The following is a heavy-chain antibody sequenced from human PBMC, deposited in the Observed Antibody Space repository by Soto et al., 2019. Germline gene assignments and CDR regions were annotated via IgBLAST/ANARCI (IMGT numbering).Heavy chain of an antibody. J-gene: IGHJ4*02. CDR1: GFTFSSHA. Sequence: ESGGGVVQPGTSLRLSCAASGFTFSSHAMHWVRQAPGKGLEWVALISYDGGNKDYTDSVKGRFTISRDDSKNTLYLHMNSLRSDDTAVYYCARACHYYGSGSYSDFDYWGQGTLVTVSS. CDR2: ISYDGGNK. CDR3: ARACHYYGSGSYSDFDY. V-gene: IGHV3-30-3*01. D-gene: IGHD3-10*01.